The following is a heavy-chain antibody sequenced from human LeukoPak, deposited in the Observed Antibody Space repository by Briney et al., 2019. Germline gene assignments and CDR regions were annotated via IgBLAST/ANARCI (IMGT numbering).Heavy chain of an antibody. J-gene: IGHJ4*02. CDR3: ARGFSDYDGSDYAFSFY. V-gene: IGHV1-8*01. CDR1: GYSFTTYD. Sequence: ASVKVSCKTSGYSFTTYDITWVRQATGQGLEWMGWMNPNDGNTGYAQKFQGRVTMTRDTSISTAYMELSSLRSEDTAVYYCARGFSDYDGSDYAFSFYWGQGTLVTVSP. D-gene: IGHD3-22*01. CDR2: MNPNDGNT.